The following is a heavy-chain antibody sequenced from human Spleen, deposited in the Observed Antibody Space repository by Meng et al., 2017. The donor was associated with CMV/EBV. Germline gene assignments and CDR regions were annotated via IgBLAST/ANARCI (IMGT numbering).Heavy chain of an antibody. D-gene: IGHD1-1*01. CDR2: ISSNLNYI. J-gene: IGHJ5*02. CDR3: ARDALEPP. Sequence: GESLKISCAASGFSFSAYSLVWARQAPGKGLEWVSSISSNLNYIYYTDSVKGRFTISRDNAKNSLYLRMNSLRAEDTAVYYCARDALEPPWGQGTLVTVSS. CDR1: GFSFSAYS. V-gene: IGHV3-21*01.